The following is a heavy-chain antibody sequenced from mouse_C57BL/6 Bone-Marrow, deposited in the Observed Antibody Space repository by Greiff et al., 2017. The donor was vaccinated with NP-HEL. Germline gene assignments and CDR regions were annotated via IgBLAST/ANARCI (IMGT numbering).Heavy chain of an antibody. V-gene: IGHV5-6*01. CDR2: ISSGGSYT. Sequence: EVKVVESGGDLVKPGGSLKLSCAASGFTFSSYGMSWVRQTPDKRLEWVATISSGGSYTYYPDSVKGRFTIPRDNAKNTLYLQMSSLKSEDTAMYYCARHYYSNYFDYWGQGTTLTVSS. J-gene: IGHJ2*01. CDR1: GFTFSSYG. D-gene: IGHD2-5*01. CDR3: ARHYYSNYFDY.